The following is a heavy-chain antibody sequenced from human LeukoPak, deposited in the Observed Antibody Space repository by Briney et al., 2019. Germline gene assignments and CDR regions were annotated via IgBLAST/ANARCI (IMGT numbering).Heavy chain of an antibody. CDR1: GFTLSSYA. CDR2: ISASGGNT. CDR3: AKGSNTLVWGFILSFGVFGS. D-gene: IGHD3-10*01. Sequence: GGSLRLSCSASGFTLSSYAMSWVRQAPGKGLEWVSSISASGGNTYYAAFVKGRFTISRDNSNNTLYLEWNRLRARDTTVLFCAKGSNTLVWGFILSFGVFGSWGQGTLVTVSS. V-gene: IGHV3-23*01. J-gene: IGHJ5*01.